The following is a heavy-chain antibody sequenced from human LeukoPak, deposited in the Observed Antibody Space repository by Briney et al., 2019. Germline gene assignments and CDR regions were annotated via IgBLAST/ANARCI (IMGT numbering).Heavy chain of an antibody. CDR2: INIGNGNT. CDR3: ARRLGRSFDY. J-gene: IGHJ4*02. CDR1: GYTFINHA. Sequence: GSVKVSCKASGYTFINHAIHWVRQAPGQRLEWMGWINIGNGNTKYSQNFQGRITITRDTSATTAYMDLSSLRSEDTAMYYCARRLGRSFDYWGQGTLVTVSS. D-gene: IGHD2-21*01. V-gene: IGHV1-3*04.